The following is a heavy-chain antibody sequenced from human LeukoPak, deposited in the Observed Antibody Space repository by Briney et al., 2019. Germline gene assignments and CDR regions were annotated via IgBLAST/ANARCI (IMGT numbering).Heavy chain of an antibody. V-gene: IGHV4-59*12. D-gene: IGHD3-16*01. CDR2: IYYSGST. Sequence: SETLSLTCTVSGGSISSYYWGWIRQPPGKGLEWIGYIYYSGSTNYNPSLKSRVTMSVDTSKSQCTLKLSSVTAADTAVYYCARVGDYALKDWGQGTLVTVSS. CDR1: GGSISSYY. J-gene: IGHJ4*02. CDR3: ARVGDYALKD.